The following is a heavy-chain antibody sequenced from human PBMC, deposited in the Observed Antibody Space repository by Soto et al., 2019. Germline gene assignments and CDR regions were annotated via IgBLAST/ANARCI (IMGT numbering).Heavy chain of an antibody. D-gene: IGHD4-4*01. Sequence: VPLVESGGGLIQPGGSLRLSCAASGFSVSTSYMSWVRQAPGKGLEWVSSIHSAGSTHYADSVRGRFTISTDNAKNTLYLQMNSLGTEDTAVYYCARDSHSPERFDSWGQGTLVTVAS. CDR1: GFSVSTSY. CDR3: ARDSHSPERFDS. J-gene: IGHJ4*02. CDR2: IHSAGST. V-gene: IGHV3-53*01.